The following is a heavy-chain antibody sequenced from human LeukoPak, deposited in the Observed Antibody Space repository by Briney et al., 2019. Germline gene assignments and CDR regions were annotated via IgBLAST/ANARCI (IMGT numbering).Heavy chain of an antibody. V-gene: IGHV3-23*01. CDR1: GFTFSSYA. CDR3: ARGLVARVQRYYYYYGMDV. D-gene: IGHD2-2*01. J-gene: IGHJ6*02. CDR2: IIGSGGRT. Sequence: GGSLRLSCAASGFTFSSYAMSCVRQAPGRGRGWVSSIIGSGGRTYYADSVKGRFTISRDNSKNTLSLQMNSLRAEDTAVYYCARGLVARVQRYYYYYGMDVWGQGTTVTVSS.